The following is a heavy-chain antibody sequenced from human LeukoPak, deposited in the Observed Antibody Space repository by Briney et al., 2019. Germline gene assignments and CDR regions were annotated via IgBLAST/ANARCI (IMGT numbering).Heavy chain of an antibody. V-gene: IGHV4-59*01. Sequence: SETLSLTCTVSGGSISSYYWSWIRRPPGKGLEWIGYIYYSGSTNYNPSLKSRVTISVDTSKNQFSLKLSSVTAADTAVYYCAREGGPHYYDSRGKNWFDPWGQGTLVTVSS. CDR2: IYYSGST. CDR1: GGSISSYY. CDR3: AREGGPHYYDSRGKNWFDP. D-gene: IGHD3-22*01. J-gene: IGHJ5*02.